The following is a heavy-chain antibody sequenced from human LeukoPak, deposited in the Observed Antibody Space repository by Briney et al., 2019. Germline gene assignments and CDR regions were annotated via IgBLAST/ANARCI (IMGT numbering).Heavy chain of an antibody. CDR3: ARHLGWELTRYYFDY. CDR1: GVSISTHY. J-gene: IGHJ4*02. V-gene: IGHV4-59*08. Sequence: PSETLSLTCNVSGVSISTHYWSWIRQSPGKGLEWIGYIYHNGITNYNPSLKSRVTISVDTSKNQFSLKLSSVTAADTAVYYCARHLGWELTRYYFDYWGQGTLVTVSS. CDR2: IYHNGIT. D-gene: IGHD1-26*01.